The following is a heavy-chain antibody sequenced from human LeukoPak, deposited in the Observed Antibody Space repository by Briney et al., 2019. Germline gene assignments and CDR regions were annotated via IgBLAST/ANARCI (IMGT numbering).Heavy chain of an antibody. D-gene: IGHD6-13*01. V-gene: IGHV1-69*05. CDR2: IIPIFGTA. Sequence: GASVKVSCKASGGTFSSYAITWVRQAPGQGLEWMGRIIPIFGTANYAQKFQGRVTITTDESTSTACMELSTLRSDVTAVYYCARERPPGDSSNWFLEGYFDIWGQGTLVTVSS. CDR1: GGTFSSYA. J-gene: IGHJ4*02. CDR3: ARERPPGDSSNWFLEGYFDI.